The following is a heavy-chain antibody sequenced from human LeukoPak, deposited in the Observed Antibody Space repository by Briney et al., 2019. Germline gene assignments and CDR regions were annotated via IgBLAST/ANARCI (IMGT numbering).Heavy chain of an antibody. V-gene: IGHV3-66*02. CDR2: IYSGGDT. CDR1: GFTVSSDY. Sequence: GGSLRLSCAASGFTVSSDYMSWVRQAPGKGLEWVSLIYSGGDTYYADSVKGRFTISSDNSKNTLYLQMNSLRAEDTAVYYCARDTHYGSPNYFDYWGQGTLVTVSS. D-gene: IGHD4-17*01. J-gene: IGHJ4*02. CDR3: ARDTHYGSPNYFDY.